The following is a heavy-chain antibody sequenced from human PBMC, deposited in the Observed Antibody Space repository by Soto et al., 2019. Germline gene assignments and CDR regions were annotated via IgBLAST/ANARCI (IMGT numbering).Heavy chain of an antibody. J-gene: IGHJ3*02. V-gene: IGHV3-23*01. D-gene: IGHD4-17*01. CDR2: ISRDAYDI. Sequence: PGGSLRFSCAASGFTFSTYAMSWVRQAPGKGLEWVSAISRDAYDIYYADSVKGRFTISRDNSKHMLYLQMNSLRTEDTAVYYCAHPRGYGVFDAYDIWGQGAMVTVS. CDR3: AHPRGYGVFDAYDI. CDR1: GFTFSTYA.